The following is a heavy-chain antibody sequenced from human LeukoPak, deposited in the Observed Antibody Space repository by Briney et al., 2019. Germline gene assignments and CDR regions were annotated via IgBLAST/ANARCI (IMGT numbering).Heavy chain of an antibody. Sequence: PGGSLRLSCAASGFTFSSFWMTWVRQAPGKGLEWVANIKQDGSEKYYVDSVKGRFTISRDNAKNSLYLQMNSLRAEDTAVYYCARGQSTTVHLFDSWGQGTLVTVSS. J-gene: IGHJ4*02. CDR2: IKQDGSEK. CDR1: GFTFSSFW. D-gene: IGHD4-17*01. V-gene: IGHV3-7*01. CDR3: ARGQSTTVHLFDS.